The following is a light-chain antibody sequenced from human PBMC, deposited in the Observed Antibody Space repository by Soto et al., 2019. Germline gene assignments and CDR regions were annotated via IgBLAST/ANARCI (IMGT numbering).Light chain of an antibody. V-gene: IGKV2-30*01. J-gene: IGKJ5*01. CDR2: KVS. Sequence: DVVMTQSPLSLPVTLGQPASISCRSSQSLASRDGNTYLYWFQQRPGQSPRRLIYKVSNRDSAVPDRFSGSGSGTDFTLRISRVEADDVGLYYCMQRTHWPPTFGQGTRLEIK. CDR1: QSLASRDGNTY. CDR3: MQRTHWPPT.